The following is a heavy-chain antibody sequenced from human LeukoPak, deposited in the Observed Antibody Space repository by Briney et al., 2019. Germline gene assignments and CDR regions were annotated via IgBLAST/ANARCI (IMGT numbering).Heavy chain of an antibody. CDR1: GFTFSSYA. CDR2: ISYDGSNK. D-gene: IGHD5-18*01. Sequence: GGSLRLSCAASGFTFSSYAMHWVRQAPGKGLEWVAVISYDGSNKYYADSVKGRFTISRDNSKNTLYLQMNSLRAEDTAVYYCARDEAYLDTAMADGSYYFDYWGQGTLVTVSS. V-gene: IGHV3-30*04. CDR3: ARDEAYLDTAMADGSYYFDY. J-gene: IGHJ4*02.